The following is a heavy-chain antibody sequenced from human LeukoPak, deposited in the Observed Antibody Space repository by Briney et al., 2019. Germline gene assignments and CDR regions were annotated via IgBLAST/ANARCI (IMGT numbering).Heavy chain of an antibody. V-gene: IGHV1-18*01. D-gene: IGHD1-14*01. CDR1: GYTFTNYG. CDR2: IDAYNGYI. Sequence: ASVKVSCKTSGYTFTNYGVSWVRQAPGQGLEWVGWIDAYNGYINYVQKLQDRVTMTTETSTSTAYMELRNLRPDDTAIYYCTRDPDGSTDFDYWGQGTLVTVSS. J-gene: IGHJ4*02. CDR3: TRDPDGSTDFDY.